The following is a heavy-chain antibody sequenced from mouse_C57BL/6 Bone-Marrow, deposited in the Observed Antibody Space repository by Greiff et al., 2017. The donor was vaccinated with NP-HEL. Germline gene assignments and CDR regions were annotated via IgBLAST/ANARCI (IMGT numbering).Heavy chain of an antibody. J-gene: IGHJ3*01. CDR3: ARSGDYGSKFAY. CDR1: GYTFTSYW. Sequence: QVQLQQPGAELVKPGASVKLSCKASGYTFTSYWMHWVKQRPGRGLEWIGRIDPHGGGPTYNEKFKSRATLTVDKPSSTAYMRLSSLTAEDSAVYYCARSGDYGSKFAYWGQGTLVTVSA. V-gene: IGHV1-72*01. CDR2: IDPHGGGP. D-gene: IGHD1-1*01.